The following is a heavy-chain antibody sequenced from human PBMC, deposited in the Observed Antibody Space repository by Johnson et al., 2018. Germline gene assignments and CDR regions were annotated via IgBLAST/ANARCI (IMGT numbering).Heavy chain of an antibody. V-gene: IGHV3-9*01. Sequence: EVQLVESGGALVQPGRSLRVSCAASGFIFDDFAMHWVRQVTGKGLESVSRISWNSDSRDSVDSVKGRFTLSRDNAKKSLYLEMNSLRPEDTALYYCVKDSQGLLYHDVLAVWGQGTLVTVSS. CDR1: GFIFDDFA. J-gene: IGHJ3*01. CDR2: ISWNSDSR. D-gene: IGHD6-25*01. CDR3: VKDSQGLLYHDVLAV.